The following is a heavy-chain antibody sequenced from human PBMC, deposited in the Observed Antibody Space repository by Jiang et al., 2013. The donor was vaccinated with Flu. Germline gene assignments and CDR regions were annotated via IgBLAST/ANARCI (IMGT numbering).Heavy chain of an antibody. CDR1: GGSISSGSYY. Sequence: PGLVKPSQTLSLTCTVSGGSISSGSYYWSWIRQPAGKGLEWIGYIYYSGSTNYNPSLKSRVTISVDTSKNQFSLKLSSVTAADTAVYYCARAGRYFDWLPTDYWGQGTLVTVSS. J-gene: IGHJ4*02. CDR3: ARAGRYFDWLPTDY. CDR2: IYYSGST. D-gene: IGHD3-9*01. V-gene: IGHV4-61*10.